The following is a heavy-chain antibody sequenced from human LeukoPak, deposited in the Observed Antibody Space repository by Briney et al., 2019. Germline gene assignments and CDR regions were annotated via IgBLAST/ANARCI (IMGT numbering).Heavy chain of an antibody. J-gene: IGHJ3*02. CDR3: ARVFGSGSYLERGAFDI. CDR1: GGSISSGDYY. CDR2: IYYSGST. D-gene: IGHD1-26*01. Sequence: PSETXSXXCTVSGGSISSGDYYWSWIRQPPGXGXEWIGSIYYSGSTYYNPSLKSRVTISVDTSKNQFSLKLSSVTAADTAVYYCARVFGSGSYLERGAFDIWGQGTMVTVSS. V-gene: IGHV4-39*07.